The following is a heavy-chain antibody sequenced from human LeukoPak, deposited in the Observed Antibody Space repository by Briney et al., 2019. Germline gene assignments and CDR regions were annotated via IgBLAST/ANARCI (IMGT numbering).Heavy chain of an antibody. J-gene: IGHJ4*02. CDR3: ARERQWLGSFDY. CDR1: GFTFSSYA. CDR2: ISYDGSNK. V-gene: IGHV3-30*04. Sequence: GGSLRLSCAASGFTFSSYAMHWVRQAPGKGLEWVAVISYDGSNKYYADSVKGRFTISRDNSKNTLYLQMNSLRADDTAVYYCARERQWLGSFDYWGQGTLVTVSS. D-gene: IGHD6-19*01.